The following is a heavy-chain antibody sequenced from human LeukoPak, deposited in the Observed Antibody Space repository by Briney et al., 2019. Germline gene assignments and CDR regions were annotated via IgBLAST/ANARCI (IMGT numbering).Heavy chain of an antibody. V-gene: IGHV3-21*01. J-gene: IGHJ4*02. Sequence: PGGSLRLSCAASGFTFSSYSMNWVRQAPGKGLEWVSSISSSSSYIYYADSVKGRFTISRDNAKNSLYPQMNSLRAEDTAVYYCARGGYCSSTGCYVLDYWGQGTLVTVSS. CDR2: ISSSSSYI. D-gene: IGHD2-2*03. CDR3: ARGGYCSSTGCYVLDY. CDR1: GFTFSSYS.